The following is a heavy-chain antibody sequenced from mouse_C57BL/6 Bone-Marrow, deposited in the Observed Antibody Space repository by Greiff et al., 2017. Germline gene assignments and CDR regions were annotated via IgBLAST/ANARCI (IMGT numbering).Heavy chain of an antibody. J-gene: IGHJ2*01. CDR1: GYTFTSYG. V-gene: IGHV1-81*01. Sequence: VQLQQSGAELARPGASVKLSCKASGYTFTSYGISWVKQRTGQGLEWIGEIYPRSGNTYYNEKFKGKATLTADKSSSTAYMALRSLTSEDSAVYFCARWNYYGSSYGYWGQGTTLTVAS. D-gene: IGHD1-1*01. CDR2: IYPRSGNT. CDR3: ARWNYYGSSYGY.